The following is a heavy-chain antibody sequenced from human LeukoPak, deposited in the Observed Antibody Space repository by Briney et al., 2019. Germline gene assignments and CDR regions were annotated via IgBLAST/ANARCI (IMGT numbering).Heavy chain of an antibody. CDR2: IIGDGSLI. Sequence: GGSLRLSCAASGFTFSNSWMHWVRQVPGKGLVYVSSIIGDGSLIHYADSVKGRFTVSRDNAKNTLYLQMNSLRAEDTAVYYCAKEGQYCSSTSCYNPTNAFDIWGQGTMVTVSS. CDR1: GFTFSNSW. J-gene: IGHJ3*02. CDR3: AKEGQYCSSTSCYNPTNAFDI. D-gene: IGHD2-2*02. V-gene: IGHV3-74*01.